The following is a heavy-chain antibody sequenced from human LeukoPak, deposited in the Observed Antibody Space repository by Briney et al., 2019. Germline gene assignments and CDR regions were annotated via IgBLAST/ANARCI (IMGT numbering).Heavy chain of an antibody. CDR1: GGSISSSSYY. CDR2: IYYSGST. V-gene: IGHV4-39*01. J-gene: IGHJ4*02. Sequence: SETLSLTCTVSGGSISSSSYYWGWIRQPPGKGLEWIGSIYYSGSTYYNPSLKSRVTISVDTSKNQFSLKLSSVTAADTAVYYCARHQITGDYWGQGTLVTVSS. CDR3: ARHQITGDY.